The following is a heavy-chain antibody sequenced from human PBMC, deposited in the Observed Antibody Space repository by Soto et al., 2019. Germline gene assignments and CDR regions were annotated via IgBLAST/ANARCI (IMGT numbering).Heavy chain of an antibody. CDR3: ARQVPPCYDILTGYSHDY. CDR1: GGSFSGYY. Sequence: SETLSLTCAVYGGSFSGYYWSWIRQPPGKGLEWIGEINHSGSTNYNPSLKSRVTISVDTSKNQFSLKLSSVTAADTAVYYCARQVPPCYDILTGYSHDYWGQGTLVTVSS. V-gene: IGHV4-34*01. CDR2: INHSGST. J-gene: IGHJ4*02. D-gene: IGHD3-9*01.